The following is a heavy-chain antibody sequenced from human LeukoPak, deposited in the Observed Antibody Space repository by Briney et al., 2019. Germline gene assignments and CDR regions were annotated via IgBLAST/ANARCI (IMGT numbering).Heavy chain of an antibody. V-gene: IGHV4-30-2*01. J-gene: IGHJ3*01. CDR3: ASETPLLFITILGPHEGAFDV. D-gene: IGHD3-3*01. CDR2: IYHGGSP. CDR1: GGSISSGGYY. Sequence: PSETLSLTCTVSGGSISSGGYYWSWIRQPPGKGLEWIGYIYHGGSPYYNPSLKSRVTIPVDGSKNQFSLELNSVTAADTAVYYCASETPLLFITILGPHEGAFDVWGQGKMVTVSS.